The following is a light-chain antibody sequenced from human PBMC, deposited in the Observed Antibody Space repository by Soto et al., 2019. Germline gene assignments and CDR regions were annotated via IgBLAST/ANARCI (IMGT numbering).Light chain of an antibody. CDR2: DAS. V-gene: IGKV3-11*01. CDR1: QSVSSY. Sequence: EIVLTQSPATLSLSPGERATLSCRASQSVSSYLAWYQQKPGQAPRLLIYDASNRATGVQARFSGSGSGTDFTLTISSLEPEDFAVYYCQQRSNFFGPGTKVDIK. CDR3: QQRSNF. J-gene: IGKJ3*01.